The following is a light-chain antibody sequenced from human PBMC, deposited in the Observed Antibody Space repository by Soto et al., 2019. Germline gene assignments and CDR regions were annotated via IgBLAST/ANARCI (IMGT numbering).Light chain of an antibody. J-gene: IGLJ1*01. CDR2: EVS. CDR1: XXXFGDYDY. Sequence: QSALTXPASVSGSPGQSXTXXXTXXXXXFGDYDYVSWYLQHPGKVPKLMIYEVSNRPSGVSNRFSGSKSGNTASLTISGLQAEDEADYYCSSYTGSSTLVFGTGTKVTVL. V-gene: IGLV2-14*01. CDR3: SSYTGSSTLV.